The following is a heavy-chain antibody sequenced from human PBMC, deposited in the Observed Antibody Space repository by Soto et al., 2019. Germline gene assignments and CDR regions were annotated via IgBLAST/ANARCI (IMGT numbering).Heavy chain of an antibody. CDR3: ARGERDGYHLRYNWFDP. CDR1: GGTFSSYA. Sequence: QVQLVQSGAEVKKPGSSVKVSCKASGGTFSSYAISWVRQAPGQGLEWMGGIIPIFGTANYAQKFQARVTITADESTSTAYMELSSLRSEDTAVYYCARGERDGYHLRYNWFDPWGQGTLVTVSS. V-gene: IGHV1-69*12. CDR2: IIPIFGTA. D-gene: IGHD5-12*01. J-gene: IGHJ5*02.